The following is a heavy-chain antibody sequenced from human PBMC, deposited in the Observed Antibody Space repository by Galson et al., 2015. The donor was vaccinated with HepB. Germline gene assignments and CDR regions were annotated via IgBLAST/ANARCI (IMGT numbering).Heavy chain of an antibody. V-gene: IGHV3-21*01. CDR2: ISSSSSYI. D-gene: IGHD6-13*01. J-gene: IGHJ5*02. Sequence: LRLSCAASGFTFSSYSVNWVRQAPGKGLEWVSSISSSSSYIYYADSVKGRFTISRDNAKNSLYLQMNSLRAEDTAVYYGARAAAVDWFDPWGQGTLVTVSS. CDR3: ARAAAVDWFDP. CDR1: GFTFSSYS.